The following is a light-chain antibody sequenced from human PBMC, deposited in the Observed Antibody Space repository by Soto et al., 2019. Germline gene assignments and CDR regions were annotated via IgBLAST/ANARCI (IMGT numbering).Light chain of an antibody. Sequence: EIVMTQSPATLSVSPGERATLSCRASQSFSSNLAWYQQKPGQAPRLLIYGASTTATGIPARFSGSVSRREFTLTIGSLQSEAFAVSYFPQYKKWPTIRLGQGTRTEIK. V-gene: IGKV3-15*01. J-gene: IGKJ5*01. CDR3: PQYKKWPTIR. CDR2: GAS. CDR1: QSFSSN.